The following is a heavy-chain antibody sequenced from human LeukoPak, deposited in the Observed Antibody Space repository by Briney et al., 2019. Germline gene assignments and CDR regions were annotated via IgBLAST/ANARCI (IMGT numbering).Heavy chain of an antibody. J-gene: IGHJ4*02. CDR1: GGSFSGYY. Sequence: SETLSLTCAVYGGSFSGYYWSWIRQPPGKGLEWIGEINHSGSTNYNPSLKSRVTISVDTSKNQFSLKLSSVTAADTAVYFCARGAEYYAIWRGYAGYSDYWGQGISVTVSS. V-gene: IGHV4-34*01. D-gene: IGHD3-3*01. CDR3: ARGAEYYAIWRGYAGYSDY. CDR2: INHSGST.